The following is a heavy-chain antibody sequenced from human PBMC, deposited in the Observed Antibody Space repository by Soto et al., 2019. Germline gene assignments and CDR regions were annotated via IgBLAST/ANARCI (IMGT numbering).Heavy chain of an antibody. D-gene: IGHD3-3*01. Sequence: EVQVLESGGGLVQPGGSLRLSCAATGFTFSDFAMSWVRQAPGKGLEWVSRIYGGGNGPHYADSVKGRVTISRDNSKHTLYLKRNCLRAEETALYYCAKMECMDPWAYSVDYWGQGTLVTVSS. CDR1: GFTFSDFA. J-gene: IGHJ4*02. CDR3: AKMECMDPWAYSVDY. CDR2: IYGGGNGP. V-gene: IGHV3-23*01.